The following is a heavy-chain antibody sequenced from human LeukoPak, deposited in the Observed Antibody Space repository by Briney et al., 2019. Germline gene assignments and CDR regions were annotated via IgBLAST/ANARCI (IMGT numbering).Heavy chain of an antibody. CDR2: ISYSSNTI. CDR3: ARSGYCTSTSCLNGRGAFDI. CDR1: GLTFSTYS. Sequence: GGSLRLSCAASGLTFSTYSMNWVRQAPGKGLEWVSYISYSSNTIYYADSVKGRFTISRDNAKNALYLQVNSLRAEDTAVYFCARSGYCTSTSCLNGRGAFDIWGQGTMVTVSS. V-gene: IGHV3-48*04. J-gene: IGHJ3*02. D-gene: IGHD2-2*01.